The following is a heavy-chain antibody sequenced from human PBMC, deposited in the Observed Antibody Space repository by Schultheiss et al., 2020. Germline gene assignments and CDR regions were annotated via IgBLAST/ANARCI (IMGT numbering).Heavy chain of an antibody. CDR3: ARWGGYYPYYFDY. V-gene: IGHV4-39*07. CDR2: IYHSGST. J-gene: IGHJ4*02. D-gene: IGHD3-3*01. CDR1: GGSISSSSYY. Sequence: SQTLSLTCTVSGGSISSSSYYWGWIRQPPGKGLEWIGEIYHSGSTNYNPSLKSRVTISVDTSKNQFSLKLSSVTAADTAVYYCARWGGYYPYYFDYWGQGTLVTVSS.